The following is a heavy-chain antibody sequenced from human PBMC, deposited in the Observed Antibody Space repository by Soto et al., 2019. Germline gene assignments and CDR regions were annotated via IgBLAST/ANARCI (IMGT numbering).Heavy chain of an antibody. CDR1: GGSISSYY. CDR3: ARGDPLLWFGEKVYYGMDV. Sequence: QVQLQESGPGLVKPSETLSLTCTVSGGSISSYYWSWIRQPPGKGLEWIGYIYYSGSTNYNPSLKSRDTISVDTSKNQFSLKLSSVTAADTAGYYCARGDPLLWFGEKVYYGMDVWGQGTTVTVSS. D-gene: IGHD3-10*01. J-gene: IGHJ6*02. V-gene: IGHV4-59*01. CDR2: IYYSGST.